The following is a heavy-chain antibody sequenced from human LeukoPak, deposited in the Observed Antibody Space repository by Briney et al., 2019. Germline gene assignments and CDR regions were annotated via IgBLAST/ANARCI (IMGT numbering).Heavy chain of an antibody. CDR2: ISVYNGNT. D-gene: IGHD2-15*01. CDR3: ARAGYCSGGSCLNWFDA. V-gene: IGHV1-18*01. J-gene: IGHJ5*02. Sequence: ASVKVSCKASGYTFNSHGISWVRQAPGQGLEWMGWISVYNGNTNYAQKLQGRVTMTTDTSTSIAFMELRSLRSDDTAVYYCARAGYCSGGSCLNWFDAWGQGTLVTVSS. CDR1: GYTFNSHG.